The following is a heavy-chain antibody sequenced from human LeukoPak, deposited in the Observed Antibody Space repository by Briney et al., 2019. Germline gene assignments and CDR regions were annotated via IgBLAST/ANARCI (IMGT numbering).Heavy chain of an antibody. J-gene: IGHJ4*02. CDR1: GYTFTSYD. D-gene: IGHD5-18*01. CDR3: ARGRGYSYGYRY. V-gene: IGHV1-8*03. CDR2: MNPNSGNT. Sequence: GASVKVSCKASGYTFTSYDINWVRQATGQGLEWMGWMNPNSGNTGYAQKFQGRVTITRNTSISTAYMELSSLRSEDTAVYYCARGRGYSYGYRYWGQGTLVTVSS.